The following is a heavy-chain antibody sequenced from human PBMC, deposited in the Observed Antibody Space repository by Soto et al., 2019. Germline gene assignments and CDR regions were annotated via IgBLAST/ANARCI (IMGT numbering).Heavy chain of an antibody. D-gene: IGHD3-9*01. Sequence: GGSLRLSCAASGFTFSSYAMSWVRQAPGKGLEWVSAISGSGGSTYYADSVKGRFTISRDNSKNTLYLQMNSLRAEDTAVYYCAKDWRIYDILTGYYTYNWFDPWGQGTLVTVSS. CDR3: AKDWRIYDILTGYYTYNWFDP. CDR1: GFTFSSYA. J-gene: IGHJ5*02. CDR2: ISGSGGST. V-gene: IGHV3-23*01.